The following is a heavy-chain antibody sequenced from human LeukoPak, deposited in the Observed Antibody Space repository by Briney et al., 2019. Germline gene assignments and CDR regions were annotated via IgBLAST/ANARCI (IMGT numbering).Heavy chain of an antibody. CDR2: IRSYSSYI. CDR3: TRDVRLRHKYYYMDV. J-gene: IGHJ6*03. V-gene: IGHV3-21*01. CDR1: GFTLDNYN. D-gene: IGHD4-17*01. Sequence: GGSLRLSCAASGFTLDNYNFNWVRQAPGKGLEWVASIRSYSSYIHYADSVKGRFSISRDNANNSLFLQMNSLRAEDTAVYYCTRDVRLRHKYYYMDVWGKGTTVTVSS.